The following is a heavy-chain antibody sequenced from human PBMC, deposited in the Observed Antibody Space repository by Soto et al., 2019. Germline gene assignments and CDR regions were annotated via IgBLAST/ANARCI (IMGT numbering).Heavy chain of an antibody. J-gene: IGHJ4*02. CDR2: ISSNGGST. V-gene: IGHV3-64D*06. D-gene: IGHD2-21*02. CDR3: VKDNAYCGGDCYPEYFDY. CDR1: GFTFSSYA. Sequence: GGSLRLSCSASGFTFSSYAMHWVRQAPGKGLEYVSAISSNGGSTYYADSVKGRFTISRDNSKNTLYLQMSSLRAEDTAVYYCVKDNAYCGGDCYPEYFDYWGQGTLVT.